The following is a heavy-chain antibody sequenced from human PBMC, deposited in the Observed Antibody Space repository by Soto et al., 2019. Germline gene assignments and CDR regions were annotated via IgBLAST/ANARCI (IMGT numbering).Heavy chain of an antibody. D-gene: IGHD6-13*01. Sequence: GESLKISCKGSGYSFTSYWIGWVRQMPGKGLEWMGIIYPGDSDTRYSPSFQGQVTISADKSISTAYLQWSSLKASDTAMYYCARQSAAAGTWGYFDYWGQGTLVTGSS. CDR1: GYSFTSYW. CDR2: IYPGDSDT. J-gene: IGHJ4*02. CDR3: ARQSAAAGTWGYFDY. V-gene: IGHV5-51*01.